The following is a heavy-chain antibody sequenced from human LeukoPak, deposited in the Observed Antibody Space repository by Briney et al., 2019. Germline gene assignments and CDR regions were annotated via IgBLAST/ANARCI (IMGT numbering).Heavy chain of an antibody. CDR2: INHSGST. V-gene: IGHV4-34*01. CDR1: GGSISSYY. J-gene: IGHJ4*02. D-gene: IGHD3-10*01. Sequence: SETLSLTCTVSGGSISSYYWSWIRQPPGKGLEWIGEINHSGSTNYNPSLKSRVTISVDTSKDQFSLKLSSVTAADTAVYYCARGHRTYYYGSGSLNDYWGQGTLVTVSS. CDR3: ARGHRTYYYGSGSLNDY.